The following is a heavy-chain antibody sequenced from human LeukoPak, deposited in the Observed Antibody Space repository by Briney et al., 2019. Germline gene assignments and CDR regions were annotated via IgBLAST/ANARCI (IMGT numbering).Heavy chain of an antibody. Sequence: SETLSLTCAVYGWSFSGYYWSWIRQPPGKGLEWIGEINHIGSTNYNPSLKSRVTISVDTSKNQFSLKLSSVTAADTAVYYCARSPYFDWYYYYYMDVWGKGTTVTISS. CDR3: ARSPYFDWYYYYYMDV. D-gene: IGHD3-9*01. V-gene: IGHV4-34*01. CDR2: INHIGST. CDR1: GWSFSGYY. J-gene: IGHJ6*03.